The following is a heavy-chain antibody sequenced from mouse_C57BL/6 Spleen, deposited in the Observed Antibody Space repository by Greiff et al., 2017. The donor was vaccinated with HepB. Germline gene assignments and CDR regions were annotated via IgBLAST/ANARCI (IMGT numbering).Heavy chain of an antibody. V-gene: IGHV2-2*01. D-gene: IGHD1-1*01. J-gene: IGHJ3*01. CDR3: ARGYYGSSPLAY. CDR1: GFSLTSYG. Sequence: VQLQQSGPGLVQPSQSLSITCTVSGFSLTSYGVHWVRQSPGKGLEWLGVIWSGGSTDYNAAFISRLSISKDNSKSQVFFKMNSLQADDTAIYYCARGYYGSSPLAYWGQGTLVTVSA. CDR2: IWSGGST.